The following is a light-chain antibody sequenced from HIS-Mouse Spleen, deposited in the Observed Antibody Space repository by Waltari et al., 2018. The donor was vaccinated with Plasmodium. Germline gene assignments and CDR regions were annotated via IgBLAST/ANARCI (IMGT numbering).Light chain of an antibody. CDR1: QSVSSN. J-gene: IGKJ3*01. CDR3: QQYNNWSFT. Sequence: EIVMTQSPATLSVSPGERATLSCRASQSVSSNLAWDQQKPGQAPRLLIYGASTRATGIPARVSGIGSGTEVTLTISSLHSEDFAVYYCQQYNNWSFTFGPGTKVDIK. CDR2: GAS. V-gene: IGKV3-15*01.